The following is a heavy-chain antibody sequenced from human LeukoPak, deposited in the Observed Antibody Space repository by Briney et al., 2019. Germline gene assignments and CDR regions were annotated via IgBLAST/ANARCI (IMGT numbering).Heavy chain of an antibody. V-gene: IGHV1-18*04. D-gene: IGHD6-13*01. CDR1: GYTFTSYG. CDR3: ARGAGYSSSWYPPGVDY. Sequence: ASVKVSCKASGYTFTSYGISWVRQAPGQGLEWMGWISAHNGNTNYAQKLQGRVTMTTDTSTSTAYMELRSLRSDDTAVYYCARGAGYSSSWYPPGVDYWGQGTLVTVSS. CDR2: ISAHNGNT. J-gene: IGHJ4*02.